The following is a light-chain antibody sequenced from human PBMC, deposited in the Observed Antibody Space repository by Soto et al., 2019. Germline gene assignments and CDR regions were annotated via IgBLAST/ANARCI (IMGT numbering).Light chain of an antibody. V-gene: IGLV2-14*01. J-gene: IGLJ1*01. CDR1: SSDIGGSKF. CDR3: SSYTNINTRACV. CDR2: EVT. Sequence: QPVLTQPASVSGSPGQSLTISCTGTSSDIGGSKFVSWYQQHPGKAPKLIIYEVTNRPPGVSNRFSGSKSGNTASLTISGLQAEDEAEYYCSSYTNINTRACVFGTGTKLTVL.